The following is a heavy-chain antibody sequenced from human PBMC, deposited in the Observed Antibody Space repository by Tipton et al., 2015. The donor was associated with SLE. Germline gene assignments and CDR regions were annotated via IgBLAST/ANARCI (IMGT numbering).Heavy chain of an antibody. CDR3: ARDSSGGYNWFDP. J-gene: IGHJ5*02. V-gene: IGHV4-59*11. Sequence: LRLSCTVSGGSISSQFWSWIRQPPGKGLEWIGYIYYTGTTNYNPSLKSRVTISVDTSKNQFSLKLSSVTAADTAVYYCARDSSGGYNWFDPWGQGTLVTVSS. D-gene: IGHD3-22*01. CDR1: GGSISSQF. CDR2: IYYTGTT.